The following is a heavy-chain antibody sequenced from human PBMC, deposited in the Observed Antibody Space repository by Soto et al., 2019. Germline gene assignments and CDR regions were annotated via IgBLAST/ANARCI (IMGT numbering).Heavy chain of an antibody. J-gene: IGHJ6*02. CDR2: ISGNGGST. D-gene: IGHD2-15*01. CDR3: AKEKIVAAKYYGMDV. CDR1: GFTFSSYA. Sequence: GGSLRLSCAASGFTFSSYAMNWVRQAPGKGLEWVSHISGNGGSTYYADSVKGRFTISRDNSKNTLYLQMSSLRAEDTAVYYCAKEKIVAAKYYGMDVWGQGTTVTVSS. V-gene: IGHV3-23*01.